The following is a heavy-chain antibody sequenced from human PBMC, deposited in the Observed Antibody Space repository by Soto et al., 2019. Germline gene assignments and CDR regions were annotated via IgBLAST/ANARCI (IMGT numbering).Heavy chain of an antibody. CDR1: GYSFTSYW. CDR3: ARRIQLSTYYYDGMDV. D-gene: IGHD5-18*01. J-gene: IGHJ6*02. CDR2: IYPGDSDT. Sequence: GESMKICCECSGYSFTSYWIGWVRQLPGKGLEWMGIIYPGDSDTRYSPSFQGQVTISADKSISTAYLQWSSLKASDTAMYYCARRIQLSTYYYDGMDVWGQGTTVTVSS. V-gene: IGHV5-51*01.